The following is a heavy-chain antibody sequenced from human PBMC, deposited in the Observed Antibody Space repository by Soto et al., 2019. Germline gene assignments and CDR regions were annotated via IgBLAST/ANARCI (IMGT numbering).Heavy chain of an antibody. CDR1: GFTFSSYS. D-gene: IGHD4-4*01. V-gene: IGHV3-21*01. CDR3: ARDHSIPYYYYYGMDV. CDR2: ISTSSSYI. Sequence: SGGSLRLSCAASGFTFSSYSMNWVLQAPGKGLEWVSSISTSSSYIYYADSVKGRFTISRDNAKNSLYLQMNSLRAEDTAVYYCARDHSIPYYYYYGMDVWGQGTTVTVSS. J-gene: IGHJ6*02.